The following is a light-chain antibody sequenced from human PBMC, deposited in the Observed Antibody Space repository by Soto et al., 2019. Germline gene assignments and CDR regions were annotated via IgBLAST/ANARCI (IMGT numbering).Light chain of an antibody. V-gene: IGKV3-11*01. CDR3: QQRRNWTLT. CDR1: QSVSSF. Sequence: EIVLTQSPATLSLSPGKRATLSCRASQSVSSFLAWYHQKPGQAPRLLIYDASNRATGITARFSGSGSGTAFPLTISRLEPEDFAVYYCQQRRNWTLTFGGATKVEIK. CDR2: DAS. J-gene: IGKJ4*01.